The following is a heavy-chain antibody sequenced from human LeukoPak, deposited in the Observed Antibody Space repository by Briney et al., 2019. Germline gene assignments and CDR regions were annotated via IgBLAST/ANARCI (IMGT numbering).Heavy chain of an antibody. Sequence: GGSLRLSCAGSGFSFSEYAMHWVRQAPGKGLEWVAVLSYDGSETYYKDSVKGRFTISRDNSRNTLYLQMHSLRTEDTAIYYCARDLRHEYCSSTSCRTYGDYGLAYWRQGTLVTVSS. CDR1: GFSFSEYA. D-gene: IGHD2-2*01. J-gene: IGHJ4*02. CDR3: ARDLRHEYCSSTSCRTYGDYGLAY. V-gene: IGHV3-30*04. CDR2: LSYDGSET.